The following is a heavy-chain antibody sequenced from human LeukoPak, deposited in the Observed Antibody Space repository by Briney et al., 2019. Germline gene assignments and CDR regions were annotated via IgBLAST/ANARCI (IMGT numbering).Heavy chain of an antibody. CDR3: ARKGGRNDAFDI. CDR2: TYYRSQWYY. D-gene: IGHD1-26*01. V-gene: IGHV6-1*01. Sequence: SQTLSLTCAISGDSVSSNSGAWNWIRQSPSRGLEWLGRTYYRSQWYYDYAGSVKSRILIHPDTSKNQFSLQLNSVTLDDTAVYYCARKGGRNDAFDIWGQGTMVTVSS. J-gene: IGHJ3*02. CDR1: GDSVSSNSGA.